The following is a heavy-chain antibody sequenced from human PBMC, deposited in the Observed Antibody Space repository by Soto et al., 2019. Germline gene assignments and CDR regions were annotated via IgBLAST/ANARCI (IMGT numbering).Heavy chain of an antibody. V-gene: IGHV5-51*01. CDR1: GNTFASSW. J-gene: IGHJ4*02. D-gene: IGHD5-18*01. CDR2: IYPGDSDT. Sequence: LGESLKISCDGSGNTFASSWIGWVRQMPGKGLEWMGIIYPGDSDTRYSPSFQGHVTISADKSISTAYLQWRSLKASDTAMYYCARAIRYIYGYYFDSWGQGTLVTVSS. CDR3: ARAIRYIYGYYFDS.